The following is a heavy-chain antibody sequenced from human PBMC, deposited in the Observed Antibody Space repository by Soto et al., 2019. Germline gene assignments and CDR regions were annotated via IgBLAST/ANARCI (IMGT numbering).Heavy chain of an antibody. CDR1: GGSFSGYY. V-gene: IGHV4-34*01. J-gene: IGHJ6*02. Sequence: SETLSLTCAVYGGSFSGYYWSWIRQPPGKGLEWIGEINHSGSTNYNPSLKSRVTISVDTSKNQFSLNLSSAAARVTCVYYCGAGIHQENYGMDVGDQETTHTVYS. CDR2: INHSGST. CDR3: GAGIHQENYGMDV. D-gene: IGHD5-18*01.